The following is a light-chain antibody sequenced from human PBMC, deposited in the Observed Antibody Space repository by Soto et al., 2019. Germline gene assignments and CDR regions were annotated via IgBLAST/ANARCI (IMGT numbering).Light chain of an antibody. CDR2: DND. Sequence: QSVLTQPPSVSAAPGQKVTISCSGSSSNIGNEYVSWYQQVPGTAPKLLIYDNDKRPSGIPDRFSGSKSGTSATLGITGLQTGDEADYYCGALDINLGARIFGRGTKLTVL. CDR1: SSNIGNEY. J-gene: IGLJ2*01. CDR3: GALDINLGARI. V-gene: IGLV1-51*01.